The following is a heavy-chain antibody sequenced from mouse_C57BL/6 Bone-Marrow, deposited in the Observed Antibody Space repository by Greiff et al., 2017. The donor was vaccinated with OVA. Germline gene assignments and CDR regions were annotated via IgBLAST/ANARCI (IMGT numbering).Heavy chain of an antibody. CDR1: GYTLTSYG. CDR2: IYPRSGNT. V-gene: IGHV1-81*01. J-gene: IGHJ1*03. Sequence: VKVVESGAELARPGASVKLSCKASGYTLTSYGISWVKQRTGQGLEWIGEIYPRSGNTYYNEKFKSKATLTADKSSSTAYMELRSLTSEYSAVYCCALTQYFDFWGTGTTVTVSS. CDR3: ALTQYFDF. D-gene: IGHD4-1*01.